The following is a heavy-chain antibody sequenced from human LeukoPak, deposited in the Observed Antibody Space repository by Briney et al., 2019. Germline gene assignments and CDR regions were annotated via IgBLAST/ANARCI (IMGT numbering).Heavy chain of an antibody. CDR1: GGSISSYY. Sequence: SETLSLTCTVPGGSISSYYWSWIRQPAGKGLEWIGRIYTSGSTNYNPSLKSRVTMSVDTSKNQFSLKLSSVTAADTAVYYCARVYYYDSSGYYYFDYWGQGTLVTVSS. D-gene: IGHD3-22*01. J-gene: IGHJ4*02. V-gene: IGHV4-4*07. CDR2: IYTSGST. CDR3: ARVYYYDSSGYYYFDY.